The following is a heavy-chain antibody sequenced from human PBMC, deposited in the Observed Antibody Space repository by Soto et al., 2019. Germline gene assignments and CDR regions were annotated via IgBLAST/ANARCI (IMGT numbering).Heavy chain of an antibody. Sequence: GGSLRLSCAASGFTFSSYWMHWVRQAPGKGLVWVSRINSDGSSTSYADSVKGRFTISRDNAKNTLYLQMNSLRAEDTAVYYCARGPADTTWLMVYAILDAFDIWGQGTMVTVSS. J-gene: IGHJ3*02. CDR2: INSDGSST. CDR3: ARGPADTTWLMVYAILDAFDI. D-gene: IGHD2-8*01. V-gene: IGHV3-74*01. CDR1: GFTFSSYW.